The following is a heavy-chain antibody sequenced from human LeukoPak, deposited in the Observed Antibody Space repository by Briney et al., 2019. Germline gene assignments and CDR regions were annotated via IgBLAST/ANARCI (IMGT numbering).Heavy chain of an antibody. CDR2: IYSGGHT. V-gene: IGHV3-66*01. CDR1: GFTVSSKY. Sequence: GGSLRLSCAASGFTVSSKYMSWVRQAPGKGLEWVLVIYSGGHTYYADSVKGRFTISRDNSKNTLYLQMNSLRAEDTAVYYCARNFRDGYNNSFDYWGQGTLVTVSS. CDR3: ARNFRDGYNNSFDY. D-gene: IGHD5-24*01. J-gene: IGHJ4*02.